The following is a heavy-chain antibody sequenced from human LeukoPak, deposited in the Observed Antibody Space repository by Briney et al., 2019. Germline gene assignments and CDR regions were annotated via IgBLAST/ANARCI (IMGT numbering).Heavy chain of an antibody. V-gene: IGHV1-2*02. J-gene: IGHJ6*02. Sequence: ASVKVSCKASGYTFTGYYMHWVRQAPGQGLEWMGWINPNSGGTNYAQKFQGRVTMTRDTSISTAYMELSSLRSEDTAVYYCASAYCGGDCYRSYYYGMDVWGQGTTVTVSS. CDR1: GYTFTGYY. CDR3: ASAYCGGDCYRSYYYGMDV. D-gene: IGHD2-21*02. CDR2: INPNSGGT.